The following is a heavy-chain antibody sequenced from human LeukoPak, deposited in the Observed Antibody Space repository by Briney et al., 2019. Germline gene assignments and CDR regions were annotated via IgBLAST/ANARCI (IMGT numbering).Heavy chain of an antibody. Sequence: PSETLSLTCAVYGGSFSGYYWSWIRQPPRKRLQWIGEINHSGSTNYNPSLKSRVTISVDTSKNQFSLKLSSVTAADTAVYYCARGDDFSRHRRQQFDYWGQGTLVTVSS. CDR1: GGSFSGYY. J-gene: IGHJ4*02. CDR3: ARGDDFSRHRRQQFDY. D-gene: IGHD3-3*01. CDR2: INHSGST. V-gene: IGHV4-34*01.